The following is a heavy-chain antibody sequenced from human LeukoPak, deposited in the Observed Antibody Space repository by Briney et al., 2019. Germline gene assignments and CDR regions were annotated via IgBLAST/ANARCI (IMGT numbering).Heavy chain of an antibody. CDR3: ATPRKGDSSGDY. V-gene: IGHV1-2*02. CDR1: GYTFTGYY. Sequence: GASVTVSCKASGYTFTGYYMHWVRQAPGQGLEWMGWINPNSGGTNYAQKFQGRVTMTRDTSISTAYMELSRLRSDDTAVYYCATPRKGDSSGDYWGQGTQVTVSS. D-gene: IGHD6-19*01. CDR2: INPNSGGT. J-gene: IGHJ4*02.